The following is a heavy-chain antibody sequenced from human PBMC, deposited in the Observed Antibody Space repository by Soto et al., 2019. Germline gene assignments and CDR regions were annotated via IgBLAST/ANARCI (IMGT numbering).Heavy chain of an antibody. CDR1: GGSISSYY. V-gene: IGHV4-59*01. D-gene: IGHD2-21*02. CDR2: IYYSGST. CDR3: ARIDGGNSGVDY. Sequence: PXETLSLTWTFSGGSISSYYLSLILQPPGKGLEWIGYIYYSGSTNYNPSLKSRVTISVDTSKNQFSLKLSSVTAADTAVYYCARIDGGNSGVDYWGQGTLVTVSS. J-gene: IGHJ4*02.